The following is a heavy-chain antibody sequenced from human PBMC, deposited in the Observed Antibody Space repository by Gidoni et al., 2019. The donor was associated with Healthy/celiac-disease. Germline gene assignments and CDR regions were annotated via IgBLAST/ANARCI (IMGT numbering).Heavy chain of an antibody. CDR3: ASLGVAATPETAYYYYGMDV. J-gene: IGHJ6*02. CDR2: IYYSGST. Sequence: QVQLQESGPGLVKPSQTLSLTCTVSGCSISRGGYYWSWIRQHPGKALEWIGYIYYSGSTYYNPSLKSRVTISVDTAKNQFSLKLSSVTAADTAVYYCASLGVAATPETAYYYYGMDVWGQGTTVTVSS. V-gene: IGHV4-31*03. D-gene: IGHD2-15*01. CDR1: GCSISRGGYY.